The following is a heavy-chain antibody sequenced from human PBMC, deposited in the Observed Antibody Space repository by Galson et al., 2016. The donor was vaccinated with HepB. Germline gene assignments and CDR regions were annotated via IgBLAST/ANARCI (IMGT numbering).Heavy chain of an antibody. CDR3: ARDDGHGQYY. CDR1: GYTFTKYG. J-gene: IGHJ4*02. V-gene: IGHV1-18*04. Sequence: SVKVSCKASGYTFTKYGITWVRQAPGQGLEWMGWISAYNGNKNYPQKFQDRVTMTTDTSTSTAYMELRSLRSDDTAVYYCARDDGHGQYYWGQGTLVTVSS. D-gene: IGHD3/OR15-3a*01. CDR2: ISAYNGNK.